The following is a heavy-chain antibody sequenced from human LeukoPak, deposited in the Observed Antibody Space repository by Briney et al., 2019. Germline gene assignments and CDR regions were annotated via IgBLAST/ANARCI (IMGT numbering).Heavy chain of an antibody. J-gene: IGHJ4*02. CDR2: IYYSGST. V-gene: IGHV4-59*01. D-gene: IGHD1-1*01. Sequence: PSETLSLTCTVSGGSISSYYWSWIRQPPGKGLEWIGYIYYSGSTNYNPSLKSRVTISVDTSKNQFSLKLSSVTAADTAVYHCARVGRGYLYYFNYWGQGTLVTVSS. CDR1: GGSISSYY. CDR3: ARVGRGYLYYFNY.